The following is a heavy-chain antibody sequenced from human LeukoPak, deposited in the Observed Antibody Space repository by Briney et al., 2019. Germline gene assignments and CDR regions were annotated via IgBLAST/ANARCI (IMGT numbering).Heavy chain of an antibody. CDR1: GFTFSSYI. CDR3: ARSYYDSSGYPHSDLDY. CDR2: ISESSVYI. Sequence: PGGSLRLSCAGSGFTFSSYIMNWVRHAPGKGLEWVSSISESSVYINYADSVKGRFTVSRDNAKYSLYLQMTSLRAEDTAVYYCARSYYDSSGYPHSDLDYWGQGTLVTVSS. V-gene: IGHV3-21*01. J-gene: IGHJ4*02. D-gene: IGHD3-22*01.